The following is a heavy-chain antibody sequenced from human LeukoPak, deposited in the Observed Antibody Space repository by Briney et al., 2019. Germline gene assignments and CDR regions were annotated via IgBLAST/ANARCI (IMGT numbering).Heavy chain of an antibody. J-gene: IGHJ4*02. D-gene: IGHD2-21*02. CDR3: ARENRAYCGGDCYSGPYFDY. Sequence: ASVKVSCKASGGTFSSYAISWVRQAPGQGLEWMGGIIPIFGTANYAQKFQGRVTITTDESTSTAYMELSSLRSEDTAVYYCARENRAYCGGDCYSGPYFDYWGQGTLVTVSS. V-gene: IGHV1-69*05. CDR2: IIPIFGTA. CDR1: GGTFSSYA.